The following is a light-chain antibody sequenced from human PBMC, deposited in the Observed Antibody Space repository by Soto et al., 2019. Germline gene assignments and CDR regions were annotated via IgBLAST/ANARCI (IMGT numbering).Light chain of an antibody. Sequence: QSVLTQPASVSGSPGQSITISCSETSSGIGTYNYVSWYQLHPGKVPKLIIYEVNNRPSGISPRFSGSKSGKTASLTISGLKAEDEADYYCCSFTTSSTWLFGGGTKVTVL. CDR3: CSFTTSSTWL. J-gene: IGLJ3*02. V-gene: IGLV2-23*02. CDR1: SSGIGTYNY. CDR2: EVN.